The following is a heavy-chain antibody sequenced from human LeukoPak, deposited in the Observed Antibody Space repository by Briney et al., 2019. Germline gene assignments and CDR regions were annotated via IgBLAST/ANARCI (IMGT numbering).Heavy chain of an antibody. CDR3: ARRPYSSSLGGIDY. CDR2: IYTSGST. Sequence: PSETLSLTCTVSGGSISSYYWSWIRQPAGKGLEWIGRIYTSGSTNYNPSLKSRVTMSVDTSKNQFSLKLSSVTAADTAVYYCARRPYSSSLGGIDYWGQGTLVTVSS. D-gene: IGHD6-13*01. V-gene: IGHV4-4*07. J-gene: IGHJ4*02. CDR1: GGSISSYY.